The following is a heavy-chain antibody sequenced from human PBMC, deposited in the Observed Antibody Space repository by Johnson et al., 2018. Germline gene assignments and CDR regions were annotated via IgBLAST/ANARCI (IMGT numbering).Heavy chain of an antibody. CDR1: GYTFRSYG. CDR2: ISFDGSNT. D-gene: IGHD5-24*01. V-gene: IGHV3-30*03. CDR3: ARDGGYNNYYYYGMDV. Sequence: QVQLVQSGGGVVQPGTSLRLSCAASGYTFRSYGMHWVRQAPGKGLEWVAVISFDGSNTYPADSVKGRFTISSDNSKNTLYLQMNSLRAEDTAVYYCARDGGYNNYYYYGMDVGGQGTTVTVSS. J-gene: IGHJ6*02.